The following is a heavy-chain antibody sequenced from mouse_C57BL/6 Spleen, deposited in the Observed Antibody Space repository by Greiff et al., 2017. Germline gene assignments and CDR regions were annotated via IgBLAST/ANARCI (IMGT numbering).Heavy chain of an antibody. CDR2: IYPSDSET. CDR1: GYTFTSYW. J-gene: IGHJ2*01. Sequence: QVQLQQPGAELVRPGSSVKLSCKASGYTFTSYWMDWVKQRHGQGLEWIGNIYPSDSETHYNQKFKDKATLTVDKSSSTAYMQLSSLTSEDSAVYYGARFRDYDGGGIGYWGQGTTLTVSS. V-gene: IGHV1-61*01. CDR3: ARFRDYDGGGIGY. D-gene: IGHD2-4*01.